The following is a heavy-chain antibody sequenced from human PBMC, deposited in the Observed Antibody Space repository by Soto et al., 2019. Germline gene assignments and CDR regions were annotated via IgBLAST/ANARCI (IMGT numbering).Heavy chain of an antibody. V-gene: IGHV4-30-4*01. Sequence: QVQLQESCPGLVKPSQTLSLTCTVSGGSISSADYYWNWIRQPPGKGLEWIGYIYYSGSTYYNPSLKSRVTISLDTSKNQFSLKLSSVTAADTAVYYCVGSGYYRNWFDPWGQGTLVTVSS. CDR2: IYYSGST. CDR3: VGSGYYRNWFDP. CDR1: GGSISSADYY. D-gene: IGHD3-3*01. J-gene: IGHJ5*02.